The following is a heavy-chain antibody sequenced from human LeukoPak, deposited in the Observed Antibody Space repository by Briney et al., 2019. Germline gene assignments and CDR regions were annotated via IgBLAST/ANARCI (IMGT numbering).Heavy chain of an antibody. CDR2: IYPGDSDA. CDR1: GYSFTSYW. Sequence: GESLQISCKGSGYSFTSYWIGWVRQMPGKGLEWMGIIYPGDSDARYSPSFQGQVTISADKSISTAYLQWSSLKASDTAIYYCARRYCSDGRCYFDYWGQGTLVTVSS. J-gene: IGHJ4*02. D-gene: IGHD2-15*01. V-gene: IGHV5-51*01. CDR3: ARRYCSDGRCYFDY.